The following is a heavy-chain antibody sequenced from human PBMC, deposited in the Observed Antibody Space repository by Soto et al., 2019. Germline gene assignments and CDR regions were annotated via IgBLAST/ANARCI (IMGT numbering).Heavy chain of an antibody. Sequence: ASVKVSCKASGYTFTSYDINWVRQATGQGLEWMGWMNPNSGNTGYAQKFQGRVTMTRNTSISTAYMELSSLRSEDTAVYYCASGWPREEDDAFDIWGQGTMVTVSS. J-gene: IGHJ3*02. V-gene: IGHV1-8*01. CDR2: MNPNSGNT. CDR3: ASGWPREEDDAFDI. CDR1: GYTFTSYD.